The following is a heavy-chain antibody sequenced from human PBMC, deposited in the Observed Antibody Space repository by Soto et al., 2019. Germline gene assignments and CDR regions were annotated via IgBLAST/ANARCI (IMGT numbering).Heavy chain of an antibody. V-gene: IGHV5-51*01. J-gene: IGHJ4*02. D-gene: IGHD3-10*01. CDR2: IYPGDSDT. CDR3: ARPGITMVRGVIEAPDY. CDR1: GYSFTSHW. Sequence: PGESLKISCKGSGYSFTSHWIGWVRQMPGKGLEWMGIIYPGDSDTRYSPSFQGQVTISADKSISTAYLQWSSLKASDTAMYYCARPGITMVRGVIEAPDYWGQGTLVTVSS.